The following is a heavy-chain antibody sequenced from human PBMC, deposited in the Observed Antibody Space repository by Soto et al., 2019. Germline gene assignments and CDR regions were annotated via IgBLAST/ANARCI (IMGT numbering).Heavy chain of an antibody. Sequence: PSETLSLTCTVSGGSVSSGSYYWSWIRQPPGKGLEWIGYIYYSGSTNYNPSLKSRVTISVDTSKNQFSLKLSSVTAADTAVYYCARAAWDYDFWSGHSPTAYYFDYWGQGTLVTVSS. D-gene: IGHD3-3*01. CDR3: ARAAWDYDFWSGHSPTAYYFDY. CDR1: GGSVSSGSYY. CDR2: IYYSGST. V-gene: IGHV4-61*01. J-gene: IGHJ4*02.